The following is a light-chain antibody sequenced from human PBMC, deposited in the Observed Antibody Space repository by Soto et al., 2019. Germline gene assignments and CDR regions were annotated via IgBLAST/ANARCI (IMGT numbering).Light chain of an antibody. CDR3: QPYGSSPPWT. Sequence: EIVLTQSPGTLSLSPGERATLSCRASQSVSSSFLAWYQQKPGQAPRLLIYGASSRATGIPDRFSGSGSGTDFTLTISRLEPEDFAVYYRQPYGSSPPWTFGQGTKVEI. V-gene: IGKV3-20*01. CDR1: QSVSSSF. J-gene: IGKJ1*01. CDR2: GAS.